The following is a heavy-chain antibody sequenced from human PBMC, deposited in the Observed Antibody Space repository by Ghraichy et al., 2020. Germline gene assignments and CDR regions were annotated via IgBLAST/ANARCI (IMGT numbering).Heavy chain of an antibody. Sequence: GESLNISCKGSGYSFSNYWISWVRQMPGKGLEWMGIIYPGDSDTRYSPSFQGQVIISVDKSSSTAYLQWSSLKASDTALYYCARRAPYCGGDCYNFDYWGREPWSPSPQ. D-gene: IGHD2-21*02. V-gene: IGHV5-51*01. CDR2: IYPGDSDT. J-gene: IGHJ4*02. CDR1: GYSFSNYW. CDR3: ARRAPYCGGDCYNFDY.